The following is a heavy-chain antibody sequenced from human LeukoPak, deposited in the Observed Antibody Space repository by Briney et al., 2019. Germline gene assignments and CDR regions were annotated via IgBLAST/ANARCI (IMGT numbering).Heavy chain of an antibody. CDR2: ISSSSSTI. CDR1: GFTFSSYS. D-gene: IGHD3-10*01. J-gene: IGHJ5*02. CDR3: ARDRARGVLWFGATNWFDP. Sequence: GGSLRLSCAASGFTFSSYSMNWVRQAPGKGLEWVSYISSSSSTIYYADSVKGRFTISRDNAKNSLYLQMNSLRAEDTAVYYCARDRARGVLWFGATNWFDPWGQGTLVTVSS. V-gene: IGHV3-48*04.